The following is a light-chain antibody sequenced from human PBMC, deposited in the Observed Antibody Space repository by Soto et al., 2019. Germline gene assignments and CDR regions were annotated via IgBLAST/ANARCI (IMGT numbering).Light chain of an antibody. CDR3: SSYSRRSTYV. J-gene: IGLJ1*01. CDR1: SSDVGGYNY. Sequence: QSALTHPASLSGSPGQSITISCTGTSSDVGGYNYVSWYQQHPGKAPKLIIYDVSYRPSGVSNRFSGSKSGNTASLTISGLQAEDEADYFCSSYSRRSTYVFGTGTKVTVL. CDR2: DVS. V-gene: IGLV2-14*03.